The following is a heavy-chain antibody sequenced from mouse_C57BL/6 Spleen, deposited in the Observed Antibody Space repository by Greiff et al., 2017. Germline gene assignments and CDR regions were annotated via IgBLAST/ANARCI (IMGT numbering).Heavy chain of an antibody. V-gene: IGHV3-6*01. CDR3: AREVLLRGYFDV. D-gene: IGHD1-1*01. J-gene: IGHJ1*03. CDR1: GYSITSGYY. CDR2: ISYDGSN. Sequence: ESGPGLVKPSQSLSLTCSVTGYSITSGYYWNWIRQFPGNKLEWMGYISYDGSNNYNPSLKNRISITRDTSKNQFFLKLNSVTTEDTATYYCAREVLLRGYFDVWGTGTTVTVSS.